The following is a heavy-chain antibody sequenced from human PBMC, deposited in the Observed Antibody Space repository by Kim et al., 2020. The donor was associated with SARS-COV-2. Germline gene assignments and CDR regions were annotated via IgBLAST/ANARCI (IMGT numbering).Heavy chain of an antibody. V-gene: IGHV4-31*02. Sequence: LKSRVTISVDTSKNQFSLKLSSVTAADTAVYYCARDYDSSGPYYYYGMDVWGQGTTVTVSS. CDR3: ARDYDSSGPYYYYGMDV. J-gene: IGHJ6*02. D-gene: IGHD3-22*01.